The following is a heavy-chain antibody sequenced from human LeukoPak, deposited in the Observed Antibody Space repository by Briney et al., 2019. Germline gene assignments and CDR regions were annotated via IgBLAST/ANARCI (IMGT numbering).Heavy chain of an antibody. J-gene: IGHJ4*02. V-gene: IGHV3-7*01. CDR1: GFTFSIYW. CDR3: ARVDGSSSCPDY. D-gene: IGHD6-13*01. CDR2: IKQDGSET. Sequence: PGGSLRLSCAASGFTFSIYWMSWVRQAPGKGPEWVANIKQDGSETYHVDSVKGRFTISRDNAKNLLYLEMNSLRAEDTALYYCARVDGSSSCPDYWGQGTLVTVSS.